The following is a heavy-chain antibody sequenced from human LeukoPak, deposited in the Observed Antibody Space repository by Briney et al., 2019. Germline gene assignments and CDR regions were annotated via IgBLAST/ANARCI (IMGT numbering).Heavy chain of an antibody. CDR3: ARRGYHDSSGYDY. CDR1: GFTFSSYA. D-gene: IGHD3-22*01. V-gene: IGHV3-21*06. J-gene: IGHJ4*02. Sequence: GGSLGLSCAASGFTFSSYAMNWVRQAPGKGLEWVSSISGRSADIYYADSVKGRFTISRDNAKNSVFLQMNNLRVEDTAIYYCARRGYHDSSGYDYWGQGTPVTVSS. CDR2: ISGRSADI.